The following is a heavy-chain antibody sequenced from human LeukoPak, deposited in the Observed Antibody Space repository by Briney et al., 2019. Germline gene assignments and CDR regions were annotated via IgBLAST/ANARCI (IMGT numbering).Heavy chain of an antibody. J-gene: IGHJ4*02. Sequence: GGSLRLSCAASGFTFNNSGMSWVRQAPGKGLEWVSYISSSGSTIYYADSVKGRFTISRDNAKNSLYLQMNSLRAEDTAVYYCAKEAAAGIKNPTKLYYFDYWGQGTLVTVSS. CDR1: GFTFNNSG. V-gene: IGHV3-48*04. D-gene: IGHD6-13*01. CDR3: AKEAAAGIKNPTKLYYFDY. CDR2: ISSSGSTI.